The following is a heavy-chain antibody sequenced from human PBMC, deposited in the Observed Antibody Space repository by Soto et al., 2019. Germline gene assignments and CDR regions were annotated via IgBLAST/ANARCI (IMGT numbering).Heavy chain of an antibody. V-gene: IGHV1-2*04. Sequence: ASVKVSCKASGYTFTGYYMHWVRQAPGQGLEWMGWINPNSGGTNYAQKFQGWVTMTRDTSISTAYMELSRLRSDDTAVYYCAREADHRWFGELGDCWFDPWGQGTLVTVSS. CDR3: AREADHRWFGELGDCWFDP. J-gene: IGHJ5*02. CDR2: INPNSGGT. D-gene: IGHD3-10*01. CDR1: GYTFTGYY.